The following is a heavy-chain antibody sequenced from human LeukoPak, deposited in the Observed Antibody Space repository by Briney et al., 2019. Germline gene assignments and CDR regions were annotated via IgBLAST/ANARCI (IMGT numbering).Heavy chain of an antibody. D-gene: IGHD3-22*01. CDR2: SYYSGST. CDR1: GGSISSGGHY. Sequence: PSQTLSLTCTVSGGSISSGGHYWGWIRQRPGKGLEWIGYSYYSGSTYYNPSLKSRVTISVDTSKNQFSLKLSSVTAADTAVYYCARTYYYDSSGKTVWFDPWGQGTLVTVSS. CDR3: ARTYYYDSSGKTVWFDP. V-gene: IGHV4-31*03. J-gene: IGHJ5*02.